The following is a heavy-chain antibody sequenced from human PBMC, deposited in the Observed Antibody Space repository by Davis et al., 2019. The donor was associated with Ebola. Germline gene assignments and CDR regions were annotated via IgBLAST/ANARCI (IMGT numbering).Heavy chain of an antibody. D-gene: IGHD4-17*01. CDR1: GGSISRSSYY. V-gene: IGHV4-39*01. Sequence: GSLRLSCTVSGGSISRSSYYWGWVRQPPGKGPEWIGSIHFSGSPYENPALKSRVTVSVDTSKNQFSLNLRSLTATDTAVYYCARHRYLGDYDPYFDLWGQGTLVTVSS. CDR3: ARHRYLGDYDPYFDL. J-gene: IGHJ4*02. CDR2: IHFSGSP.